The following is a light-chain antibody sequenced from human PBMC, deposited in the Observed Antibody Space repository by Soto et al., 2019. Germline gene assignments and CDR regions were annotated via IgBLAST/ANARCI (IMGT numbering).Light chain of an antibody. CDR3: QTWGTGIPVV. Sequence: QSVLTKSPSASASLGASVKLTCTLSSGHSSYAIAWHQQQPEKGPRYLMKVNSDGSHSKGDGIPDRFSGSSSGAERYLTISSLESEDEADYYCQTWGTGIPVVFGGGTKLTVL. CDR2: VNSDGSH. CDR1: SGHSSYA. V-gene: IGLV4-69*01. J-gene: IGLJ2*01.